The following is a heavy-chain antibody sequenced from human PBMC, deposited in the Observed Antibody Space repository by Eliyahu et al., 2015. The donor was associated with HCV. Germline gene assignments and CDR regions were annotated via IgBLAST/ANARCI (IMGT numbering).Heavy chain of an antibody. CDR3: ARDQPDFWSGYYHDY. J-gene: IGHJ4*02. CDR2: IYTSGST. D-gene: IGHD3-3*01. V-gene: IGHV4-4*07. CDR1: GGSISSYY. Sequence: QVQLQESGPGLVKPSETLSLTCTVSGGSISSYYWSWXRQPAGKGLEWIGRIYTSGSTNYNPPLKSRVTMSVDTSKNQFSLKLSSVTAADTAVYYCARDQPDFWSGYYHDYWGQGTLVTVSS.